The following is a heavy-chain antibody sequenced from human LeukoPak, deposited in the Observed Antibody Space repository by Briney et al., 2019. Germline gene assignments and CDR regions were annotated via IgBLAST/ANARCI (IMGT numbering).Heavy chain of an antibody. CDR3: ARRYSSSWYPDYWYFDL. D-gene: IGHD6-13*01. J-gene: IGHJ2*01. V-gene: IGHV1-46*01. CDR2: INPSGGST. CDR1: GYTFTSYY. Sequence: GSSVKVSCKASGYTFTSYYMHWVRQAPGQGLEWMGIINPSGGSTSYAQKFQGRVTMTRDTSTSTVYMELSSLRSEDTAVYYCARRYSSSWYPDYWYFDLWGRGTLVTVSS.